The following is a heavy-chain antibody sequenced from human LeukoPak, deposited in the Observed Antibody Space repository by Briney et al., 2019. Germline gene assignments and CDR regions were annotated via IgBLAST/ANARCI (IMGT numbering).Heavy chain of an antibody. Sequence: GRSLRLSCAASGFTFSSYGMHWVRQAPGKGLEWVAVIWYDGGNKYYADSVKGRFTISRDNAKNTLYLQMNSLRAEDTAVYYCARDRYDFWSGSGFDYWGQGTLVTVSS. CDR2: IWYDGGNK. J-gene: IGHJ4*02. D-gene: IGHD3-3*01. CDR3: ARDRYDFWSGSGFDY. CDR1: GFTFSSYG. V-gene: IGHV3-33*01.